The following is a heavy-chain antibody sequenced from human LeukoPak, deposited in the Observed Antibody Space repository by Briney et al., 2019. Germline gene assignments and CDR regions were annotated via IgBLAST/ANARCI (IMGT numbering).Heavy chain of an antibody. CDR2: IRYDGSNK. D-gene: IGHD2-2*01. CDR3: AREGALGYCSSTSCPRGAFDI. Sequence: GGSLRLSCAASGFTFSSYGMHWVRQAPGKGLEWVAFIRYDGSNKYYADSVKGRFTISRDNAKNSLYLQMNSLRAEDTAVYYCAREGALGYCSSTSCPRGAFDIWGQGTMVTVSS. V-gene: IGHV3-30*02. J-gene: IGHJ3*02. CDR1: GFTFSSYG.